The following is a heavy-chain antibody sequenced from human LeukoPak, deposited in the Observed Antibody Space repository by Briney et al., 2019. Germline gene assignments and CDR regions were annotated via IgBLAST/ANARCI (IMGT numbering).Heavy chain of an antibody. J-gene: IGHJ4*02. V-gene: IGHV4-38-2*02. CDR2: IYHSGST. D-gene: IGHD6-13*01. Sequence: PPETLSLTCTVSGYSISSGYYWGWIRQPPGKGLEWIGSIYHSGSTYYNPSLKSRVTISVDTSKNQFSLKLSSVTAADTAVYYCARGIAAAGTLYYFDYWGQGTLVTVSS. CDR1: GYSISSGYY. CDR3: ARGIAAAGTLYYFDY.